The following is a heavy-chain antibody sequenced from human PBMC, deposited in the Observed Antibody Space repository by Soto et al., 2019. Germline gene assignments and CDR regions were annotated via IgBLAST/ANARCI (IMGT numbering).Heavy chain of an antibody. V-gene: IGHV3-23*01. Sequence: GGSLRLSCAVSGFTFSTYAMSWVRQAPGKGLEWVSAITGNGSYTHYADSVKGRFTISRDNSKSTLFLQMNSLRAEDTAVYYCVAPRDFDLWGLGTQVTV. CDR1: GFTFSTYA. CDR3: VAPRDFDL. CDR2: ITGNGSYT. J-gene: IGHJ2*01.